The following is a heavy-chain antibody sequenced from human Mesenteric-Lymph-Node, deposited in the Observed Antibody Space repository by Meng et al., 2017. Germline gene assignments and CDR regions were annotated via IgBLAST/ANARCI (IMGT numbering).Heavy chain of an antibody. D-gene: IGHD3-3*01. CDR1: GFTFNNYW. V-gene: IGHV3-7*01. J-gene: IGHJ4*02. CDR3: ARELRFLEWLLNDY. Sequence: GESLKISCAASGFTFNNYWMSWVRQAPGKGLEWVANIKQDGSEKYYVDSVKGRFTISRDNAKNSLYLQMNSLRAEDTAVYYCARELRFLEWLLNDYWGQGTLVTVSS. CDR2: IKQDGSEK.